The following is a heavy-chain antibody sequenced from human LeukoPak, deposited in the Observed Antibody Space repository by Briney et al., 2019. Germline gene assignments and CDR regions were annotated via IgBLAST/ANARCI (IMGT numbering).Heavy chain of an antibody. CDR2: IDKDGKDI. Sequence: PGGSMRLSCAASGLSISNFWMHWVRQAPGKGLEWVAIIDKDGKDIKYVDSVKGRFTLSRDNAKNSVYLQMNSLRTEDTALYYCVTDGDKWNDFEYWGQGTLVTVSS. D-gene: IGHD1-1*01. CDR3: VTDGDKWNDFEY. CDR1: GLSISNFW. V-gene: IGHV3-7*01. J-gene: IGHJ4*02.